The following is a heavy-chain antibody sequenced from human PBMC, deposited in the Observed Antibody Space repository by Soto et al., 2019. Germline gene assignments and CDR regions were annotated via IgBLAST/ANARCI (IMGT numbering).Heavy chain of an antibody. V-gene: IGHV4-34*01. J-gene: IGHJ4*02. CDR1: GGSFSGYY. CDR2: INHSGST. D-gene: IGHD2-8*01. Sequence: SETLSLTCAVYGGSFSGYYWSWIRQPPGKGLEWIGEINHSGSTNYNPSLKSRVTISVDTSKNQFSLKLSSVTAADTAVYYCARVRYCTNGVCVAYFDYWGQGTLVTVSS. CDR3: ARVRYCTNGVCVAYFDY.